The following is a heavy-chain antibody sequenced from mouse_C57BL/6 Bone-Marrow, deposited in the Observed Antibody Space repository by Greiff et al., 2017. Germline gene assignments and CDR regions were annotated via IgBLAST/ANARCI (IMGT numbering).Heavy chain of an antibody. CDR3: ARGDYDASAMDY. D-gene: IGHD2-4*01. CDR1: GYSFTGYY. Sequence: VQLQQSGPELVKPGASVKISCKASGYSFTGYYMNWVKQSPGQSLEWIGGINPNYGTTSYNQKFKGKATLTVDHSSSTAYMQLNSLTSEDSAVCDCARGDYDASAMDYWGQGTSVTVSS. V-gene: IGHV1-39*01. CDR2: INPNYGTT. J-gene: IGHJ4*01.